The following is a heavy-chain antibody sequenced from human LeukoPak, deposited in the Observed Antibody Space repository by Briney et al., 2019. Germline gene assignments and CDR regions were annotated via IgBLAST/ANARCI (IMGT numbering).Heavy chain of an antibody. J-gene: IGHJ5*02. V-gene: IGHV4-4*02. CDR3: ARVQSRLSWFDP. Sequence: KPSETLSLTCAVSGGSISTNNWWTWVRQPPGKGLEWIGEIHHSGSTDYNPSLKSRVTISPDKSKNQFSLTLTSVTAADTAVYYCARVQSRLSWFDPWGQGTLVTVSS. CDR1: GGSISTNNW. CDR2: IHHSGST.